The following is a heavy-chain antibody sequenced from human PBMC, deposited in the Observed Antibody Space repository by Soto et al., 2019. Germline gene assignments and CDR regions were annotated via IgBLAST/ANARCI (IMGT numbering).Heavy chain of an antibody. V-gene: IGHV1-46*03. CDR2: INPSGGST. Sequence: ASVKVSCKASGYTFTSYYMHWVRQAPGQGLEWMGIINPSGGSTSYAQKFQGRVTMTSYTSTSTVYMELSSLRSEDTAVYYCARSIPGPYGMDVWGQGTTVTVSS. CDR1: GYTFTSYY. CDR3: ARSIPGPYGMDV. J-gene: IGHJ6*02. D-gene: IGHD6-13*01.